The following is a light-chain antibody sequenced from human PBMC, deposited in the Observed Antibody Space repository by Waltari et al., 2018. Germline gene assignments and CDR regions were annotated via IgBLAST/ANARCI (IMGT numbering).Light chain of an antibody. CDR2: WAS. CDR1: QSVLYSSNNKNY. J-gene: IGKJ4*01. Sequence: PASLAVSLGERATINCKSSQSVLYSSNNKNYLAWYQQKPGQPPKLLIYWASTRESGVPDRFSGSGSGTEFTLTSSSLQAEDVAVYYCQQYYSTPLLTFGGGTKVEIK. V-gene: IGKV4-1*01. CDR3: QQYYSTPLLT.